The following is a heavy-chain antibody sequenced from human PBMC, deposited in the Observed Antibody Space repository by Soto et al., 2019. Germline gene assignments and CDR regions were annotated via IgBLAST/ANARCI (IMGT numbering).Heavy chain of an antibody. V-gene: IGHV4-34*01. Sequence: SETLSLTCAVYGGSFSGYYCSWIRQPPGKGLEWIGEINHSGSTNYNPSLKSRVTISVDTSKNQFSLKLSSVTAADTAVYYCARDSFGVVQVGSRSSYFDYWGQGTLVTVSS. CDR2: INHSGST. D-gene: IGHD3-3*01. CDR1: GGSFSGYY. CDR3: ARDSFGVVQVGSRSSYFDY. J-gene: IGHJ4*02.